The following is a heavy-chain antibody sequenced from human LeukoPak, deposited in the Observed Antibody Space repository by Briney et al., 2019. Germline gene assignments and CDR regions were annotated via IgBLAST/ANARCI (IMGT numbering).Heavy chain of an antibody. CDR3: ARVDKLSPEYGMDV. V-gene: IGHV3-21*01. CDR2: ISSSSSYI. J-gene: IGHJ6*02. CDR1: GFTSSSYS. Sequence: GGSLRLSCAASGFTSSSYSMNWVRQAPGKGLEWVSSISSSSSYIYYADSVKGRFTISRDNAKNPLYLQMNSLRAEDTAVYYCARVDKLSPEYGMDVWGQGTTVTVSS. D-gene: IGHD5-18*01.